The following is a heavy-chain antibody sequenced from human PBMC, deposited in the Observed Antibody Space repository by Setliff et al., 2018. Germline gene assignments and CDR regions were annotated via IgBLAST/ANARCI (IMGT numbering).Heavy chain of an antibody. Sequence: PVGSLRLSCAASGFTFNKYWMTWVRQAPGKGLEWVANIDPDGIGKYYVDSVRGRFTISRDNAKNTLYLHMNNLRDEDTAVYYCFGAGTCSYWGQGTLVTVSS. CDR3: FGAGTCSY. V-gene: IGHV3-7*01. CDR2: IDPDGIGK. CDR1: GFTFNKYW. J-gene: IGHJ4*02. D-gene: IGHD3-10*01.